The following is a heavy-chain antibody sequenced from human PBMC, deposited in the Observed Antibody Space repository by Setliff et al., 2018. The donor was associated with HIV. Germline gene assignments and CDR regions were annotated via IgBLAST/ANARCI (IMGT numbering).Heavy chain of an antibody. CDR3: AREGEILVGATAAYFDN. CDR2: IYHGGYT. J-gene: IGHJ4*02. CDR1: GGSISTNYW. V-gene: IGHV4-4*02. D-gene: IGHD1-26*01. Sequence: SETLSLTCAVSGGSISTNYWWSWVRQPPGKGLEWIGEIYHGGYTNYNPSLKSRATISVDKSKNHFSLKLTSVTAADTAVYYCAREGEILVGATAAYFDNWGQGALVTVS.